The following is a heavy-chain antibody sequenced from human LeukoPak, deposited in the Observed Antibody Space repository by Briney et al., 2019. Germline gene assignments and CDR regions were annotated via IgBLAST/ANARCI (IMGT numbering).Heavy chain of an antibody. J-gene: IGHJ4*02. CDR1: GFTFDDYG. V-gene: IGHV3-20*04. CDR2: INWNGGST. D-gene: IGHD1-26*01. CDR3: ASDSGSYQFDY. Sequence: GGSLRLSCAASGFTFDDYGMSWVRQAPGKGLEWGSVINWNGGSTVYADSVKGRFTISRDNAKNSLYLQMNSLRAEDTALYYCASDSGSYQFDYWGQGTLVTVSS.